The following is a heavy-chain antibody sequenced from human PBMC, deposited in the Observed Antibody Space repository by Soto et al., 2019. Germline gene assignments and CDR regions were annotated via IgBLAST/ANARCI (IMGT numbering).Heavy chain of an antibody. CDR2: ISYDGSNK. J-gene: IGHJ3*02. V-gene: IGHV3-30-3*01. CDR1: GFTFSSYA. D-gene: IGHD2-21*01. Sequence: GGSLRLSCAASGFTFSSYAMHWVRQAPGKGLEWVAVISYDGSNKYYADSVKGRFTISRDNSKNTLYLQMNSLRAEDTAVYYCAREYCGLSLVSCPTNAFDIWGQGTMVTVSS. CDR3: AREYCGLSLVSCPTNAFDI.